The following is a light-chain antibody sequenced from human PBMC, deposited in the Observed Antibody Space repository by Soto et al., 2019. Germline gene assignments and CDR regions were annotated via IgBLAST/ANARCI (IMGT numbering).Light chain of an antibody. J-gene: IGLJ3*02. Sequence: QSVLTQPPSVSGAPGQRVTISCTGNNSNLGAGYDVHWYQQLPGAAPKLVIFGNRNRPSGVPERFSGSKSGTSASLAITGLQAEDEADYYCSSYTNTGPLAVFGGGTKLTVL. V-gene: IGLV1-40*01. CDR2: GNR. CDR3: SSYTNTGPLAV. CDR1: NSNLGAGYD.